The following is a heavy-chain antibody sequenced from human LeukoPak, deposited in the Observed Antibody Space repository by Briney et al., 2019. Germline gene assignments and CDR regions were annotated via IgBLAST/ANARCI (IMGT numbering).Heavy chain of an antibody. Sequence: SETLSLTCNVSGDSLTSHFWSWIRQTPGKGLEWIGYVFHSGTSNYSPSLKSRVTISLDTSKKQFYLRLASVTAADTAVYYCARRMATVTDAFDIWGRGTMVSVSS. CDR2: VFHSGTS. V-gene: IGHV4-59*08. D-gene: IGHD5-24*01. CDR1: GDSLTSHF. J-gene: IGHJ3*02. CDR3: ARRMATVTDAFDI.